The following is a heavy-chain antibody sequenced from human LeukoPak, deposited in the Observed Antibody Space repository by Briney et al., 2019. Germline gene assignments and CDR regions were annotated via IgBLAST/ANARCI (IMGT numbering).Heavy chain of an antibody. V-gene: IGHV3-74*01. Sequence: PGGSLRLSCAASGFTFSDYYMSWIRQAPGKGLEWVSRINSDGSSTSYADSVKGRFTISRDDAKNTLYLQMNSLRAEDTAVYYCARAIISRYHYYDSSGYYFDYWGQGTLVTVSS. D-gene: IGHD3-22*01. CDR3: ARAIISRYHYYDSSGYYFDY. CDR2: INSDGSST. CDR1: GFTFSDYY. J-gene: IGHJ4*02.